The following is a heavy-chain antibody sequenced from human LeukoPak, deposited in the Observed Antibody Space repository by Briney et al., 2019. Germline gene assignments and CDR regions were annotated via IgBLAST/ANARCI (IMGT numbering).Heavy chain of an antibody. J-gene: IGHJ4*02. CDR2: ISDSVDST. CDR3: AKDLARIGARQSDY. CDR1: GFTFSSYA. Sequence: RGSLRLSCAASGFTFSSYAMSWVRQAPGKGLEWVSGISDSVDSTHYADSVKGRFTISRDNSKNTLYLQMNSLRAEDTALYYCAKDLARIGARQSDYWGQGTLITVSS. D-gene: IGHD6-6*01. V-gene: IGHV3-23*01.